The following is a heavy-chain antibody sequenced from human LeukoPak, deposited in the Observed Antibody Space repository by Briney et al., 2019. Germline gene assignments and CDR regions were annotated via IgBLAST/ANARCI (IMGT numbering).Heavy chain of an antibody. V-gene: IGHV3-30*18. CDR3: AKVKGEVIGAFDI. D-gene: IGHD3-16*01. CDR1: RFTFSSYG. J-gene: IGHJ3*02. CDR2: ISYDGNNR. Sequence: PGGSLRLSCAASRFTFSSYGMHWVRQAPGKGLEWVAVISYDGNNRYYADSVKGRFTISRYNSKNTLYLLMNSLRAEDTAVYYCAKVKGEVIGAFDIWGQGTMVTVSS.